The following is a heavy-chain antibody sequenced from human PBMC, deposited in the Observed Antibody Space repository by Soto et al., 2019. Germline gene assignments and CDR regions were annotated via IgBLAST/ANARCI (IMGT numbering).Heavy chain of an antibody. CDR2: FFSGST. Sequence: SETLSLTXSVSGGSITSRSSYWAWIRQPPGKGLEWIGTFFSGSTFSNPSLRSRVTISKDTSRNQFSLKLTSVAATDTAMYYCATTRGLAVGGSFNYWGQGALVTVSS. J-gene: IGHJ4*02. V-gene: IGHV4-39*01. CDR3: ATTRGLAVGGSFNY. D-gene: IGHD6-13*01. CDR1: GGSITSRSSY.